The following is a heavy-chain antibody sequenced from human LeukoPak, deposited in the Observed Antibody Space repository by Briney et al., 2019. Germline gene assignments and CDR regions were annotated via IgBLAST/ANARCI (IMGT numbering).Heavy chain of an antibody. D-gene: IGHD1-26*01. CDR1: GGSISSYY. CDR3: AKEPTSLEIDP. V-gene: IGHV4-59*01. J-gene: IGHJ5*02. CDR2: IYYSGST. Sequence: TETLSLTCTVSGGSISSYYWSWIRQPPGKGLEWIGYIYYSGSTNYNPSLKSRVTISVDTSKNQFSLKLSSVTAAATAVYCCAKEPTSLEIDPCSQRTPATVSS.